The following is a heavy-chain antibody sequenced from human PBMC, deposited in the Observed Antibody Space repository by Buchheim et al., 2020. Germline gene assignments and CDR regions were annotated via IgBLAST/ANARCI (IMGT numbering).Heavy chain of an antibody. V-gene: IGHV1-46*01. Sequence: QVQVVQSGAEVKKRGASVKVSCKASGYTFTNYYIHWVRQAPGQGLEWMGMIDPSGGTTRYAQQLQGRVTMTRDTSTSTVYMELSSLRSEDTAVYYCARDGVRDNSGYPDYWGQGTL. J-gene: IGHJ4*02. CDR2: IDPSGGTT. CDR1: GYTFTNYY. CDR3: ARDGVRDNSGYPDY. D-gene: IGHD3-22*01.